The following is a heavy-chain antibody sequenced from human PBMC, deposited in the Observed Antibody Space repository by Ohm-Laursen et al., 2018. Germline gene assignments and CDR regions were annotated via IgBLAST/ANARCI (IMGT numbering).Heavy chain of an antibody. CDR1: GYTFTSYD. V-gene: IGHV1-18*01. CDR3: ARAADRFSSRPTVDNY. D-gene: IGHD6-13*01. J-gene: IGHJ4*02. CDR2: ISAHNGNT. Sequence: SVKVSCKASGYTFTSYDINWVRQATGQGLEWMGWISAHNGNTNYAQNFQGRVTMTTDTSTSTAYMEVRSLRSDDTAVYYCARAADRFSSRPTVDNYWGQGTLVTVSS.